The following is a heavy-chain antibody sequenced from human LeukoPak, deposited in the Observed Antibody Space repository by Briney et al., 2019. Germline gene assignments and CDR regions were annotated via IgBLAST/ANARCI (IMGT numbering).Heavy chain of an antibody. CDR1: GFTFSSYG. D-gene: IGHD2-15*01. V-gene: IGHV3-30*02. J-gene: IGHJ4*02. Sequence: GGSLRLSCAASGFTFSSYGMHWVRQAPGKGLEWVAFIRYDGSDKYYADSVKGRFTISRDNSKNTLYLQMNSLRAEDTAVYYCAKDQVYSKVVVAATLHYWGQGTLVTVSS. CDR2: IRYDGSDK. CDR3: AKDQVYSKVVVAATLHY.